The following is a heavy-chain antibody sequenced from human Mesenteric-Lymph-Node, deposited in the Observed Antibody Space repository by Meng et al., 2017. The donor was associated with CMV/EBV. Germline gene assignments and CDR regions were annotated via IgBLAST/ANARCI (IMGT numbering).Heavy chain of an antibody. CDR1: GYSFSDYW. J-gene: IGHJ5*02. Sequence: GGSLRLSCKGSGYSFSDYWIVWVRQMPGKGLEWMGSIFPGDSNIKYSPAFQGQVTVSADKSISAAYLQWSSLKASDTAIYYCARKGRDWSNIWWFDPWGQGTLVTVSS. D-gene: IGHD3/OR15-3a*01. CDR3: ARKGRDWSNIWWFDP. CDR2: IFPGDSNI. V-gene: IGHV5-51*01.